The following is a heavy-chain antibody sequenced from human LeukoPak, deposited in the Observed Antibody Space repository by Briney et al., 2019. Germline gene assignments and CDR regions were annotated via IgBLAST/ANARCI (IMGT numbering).Heavy chain of an antibody. CDR2: INPNSGGT. Sequence: ASVKVSCKASGYTFTGYYMHWVRQAPGQGLEWMGWINPNSGGTNYAQKFQGRVIMTRDTSISTAYMELSRLRSDDTAVYYCARPLRITGTTDFDYWGQGTLVTVSS. CDR3: ARPLRITGTTDFDY. D-gene: IGHD1-20*01. CDR1: GYTFTGYY. V-gene: IGHV1-2*02. J-gene: IGHJ4*02.